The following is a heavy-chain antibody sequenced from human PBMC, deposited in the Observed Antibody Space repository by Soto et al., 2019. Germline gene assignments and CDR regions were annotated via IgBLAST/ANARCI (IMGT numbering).Heavy chain of an antibody. D-gene: IGHD2-15*01. Sequence: QVQLVQSGAEVQKPGASVKVSCKASGYTFTTYGITWVRQAPGQGLEWVGWISAHDGHTSYAQKLQDRVTMTTDTPTSTAYMDLRSLRSDDSAVYYCARGQGEYCSGGSCYANYFYSGMDVGGQGTTVTVSS. V-gene: IGHV1-18*01. J-gene: IGHJ6*02. CDR2: ISAHDGHT. CDR3: ARGQGEYCSGGSCYANYFYSGMDV. CDR1: GYTFTTYG.